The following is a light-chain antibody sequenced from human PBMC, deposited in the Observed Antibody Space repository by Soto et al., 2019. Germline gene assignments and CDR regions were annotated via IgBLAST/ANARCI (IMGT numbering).Light chain of an antibody. CDR1: QSISNY. Sequence: DIQMTQSPSSLSASVGDRVTITCRASQSISNYLNCYQHKPGKAPKFLIYAASILQSEIPSRFSGSGSGTDFTLTISRLQPEDSATYYCQQSDKSPPITFGQGTRLEIK. J-gene: IGKJ5*01. V-gene: IGKV1-39*01. CDR3: QQSDKSPPIT. CDR2: AAS.